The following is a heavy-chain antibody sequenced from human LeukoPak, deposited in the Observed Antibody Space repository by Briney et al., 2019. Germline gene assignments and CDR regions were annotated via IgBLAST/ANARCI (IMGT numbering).Heavy chain of an antibody. J-gene: IGHJ6*03. CDR2: ISYDGGIT. CDR3: AREVVYCSSTICYTPRGQYYMDV. CDR1: GFTFSSYA. V-gene: IGHV3-30*07. D-gene: IGHD2-2*02. Sequence: PGRSLRLSCAASGFTFSSYAMHWVRQAPGKGLEWVAVISYDGGITNYADSVKGRFTISRDNSKNTLYLQLNSLRAEDTAVYYCAREVVYCSSTICYTPRGQYYMDVWGKGTTVTVSS.